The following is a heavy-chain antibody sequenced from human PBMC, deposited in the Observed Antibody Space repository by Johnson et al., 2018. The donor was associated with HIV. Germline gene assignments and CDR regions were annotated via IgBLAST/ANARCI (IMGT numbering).Heavy chain of an antibody. V-gene: IGHV3-11*04. D-gene: IGHD3-10*01. CDR1: GFTFSDYY. J-gene: IGHJ3*01. CDR3: ARAPEVRGVDAFDV. CDR2: ITSTGITV. Sequence: QMLLVESGGGLVKPGGSLRLSCAASGFTFSDYYMSWIRQAPGKGLEWVSYITSTGITVYYTDSVKGRFTISRDNAKNSLSLQMNSLRAEDTAVYYCARAPEVRGVDAFDVWCQGTVVTVSS.